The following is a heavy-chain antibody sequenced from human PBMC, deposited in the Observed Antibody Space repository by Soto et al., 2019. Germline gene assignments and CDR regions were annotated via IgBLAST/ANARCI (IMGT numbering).Heavy chain of an antibody. D-gene: IGHD6-19*01. J-gene: IGHJ4*02. CDR2: ISWNSGSI. CDR3: AKDASIAVAGPADY. CDR1: GFTFDDYA. Sequence: VLLVESGGGLVQPGRSLRLSYAASGFTFDDYAMHWVRQAPGKGLEWVSGISWNSGSIGYADSVKGRFTISRDNAKNSLDLQMKSLRAEDTALYYCAKDASIAVAGPADYWGQGTLVTVSS. V-gene: IGHV3-9*01.